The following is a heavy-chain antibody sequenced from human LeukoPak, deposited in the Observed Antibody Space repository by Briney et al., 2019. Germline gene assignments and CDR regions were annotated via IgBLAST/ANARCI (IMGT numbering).Heavy chain of an antibody. V-gene: IGHV3-7*01. CDR1: RFTFTTYW. J-gene: IGHJ4*02. CDR2: IKEDGSEK. Sequence: GGSLRLSCAASRFTFTTYWMTWVRQAPGQGLEWVANIKEDGSEKYYVDSVKGRFTISRDNAKTSLYLQMISLRAEDTAVYYCARHLSGVTGYTYGRGIDYWGQGTLVTVSS. D-gene: IGHD5-18*01. CDR3: ARHLSGVTGYTYGRGIDY.